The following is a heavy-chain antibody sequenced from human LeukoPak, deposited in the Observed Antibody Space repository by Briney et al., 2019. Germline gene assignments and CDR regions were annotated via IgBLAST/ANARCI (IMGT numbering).Heavy chain of an antibody. J-gene: IGHJ4*02. D-gene: IGHD3-22*01. Sequence: PSETLSLTCTVSGGSISSYYWSWIRQPPGKGLEWIGYIYYSGSTSYNPSLKSRVTISVDTSKNQFSLKLSSVTAADTAVYYCARHSYYDSSGYRFDYWGQGTLVTVSS. CDR2: IYYSGST. CDR1: GGSISSYY. CDR3: ARHSYYDSSGYRFDY. V-gene: IGHV4-59*08.